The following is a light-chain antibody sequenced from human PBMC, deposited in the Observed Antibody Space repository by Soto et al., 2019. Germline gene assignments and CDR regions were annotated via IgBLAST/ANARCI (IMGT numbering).Light chain of an antibody. CDR3: SSYAASNNFYFV. J-gene: IGLJ3*02. Sequence: QSALTQPPSASGSPGQSVTISCTGTSSDVGGYNYVSWYQQYPGRAPKLMIYEVTKRTSGVPDRFSGSKSGNTASLTVSGLRAEDEADYYCSSYAASNNFYFVFGGGTKLTVL. CDR2: EVT. V-gene: IGLV2-8*01. CDR1: SSDVGGYNY.